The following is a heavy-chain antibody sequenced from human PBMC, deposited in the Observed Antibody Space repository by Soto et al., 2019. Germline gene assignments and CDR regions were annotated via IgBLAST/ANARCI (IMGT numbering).Heavy chain of an antibody. J-gene: IGHJ6*03. D-gene: IGHD3-10*01. CDR2: IIPIFGIA. CDR1: GGTFSSHT. V-gene: IGHV1-69*04. CDR3: ARENLWFGEFIYYYYYMDV. Sequence: GASVKVSCKASGGTFSSHTISWVRQAPGQGLEWMGRIIPIFGIANYAQKFQGRVTITADKSTSTAYMELSSLRSEDTAVYYCARENLWFGEFIYYYYYMDVWGKGTTVTVSS.